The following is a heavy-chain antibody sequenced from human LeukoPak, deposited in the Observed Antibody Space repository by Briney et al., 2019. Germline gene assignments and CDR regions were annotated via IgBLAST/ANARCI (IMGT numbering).Heavy chain of an antibody. Sequence: PGGSLRLSCAASGFTFSTYIMNWVRQAPGKGLEWVSSISSSSTTIYYADPVKGRFTISRDNSKSTLYLQMNSLRAEDTAIYYCVRVLGGPCGQGTLVTVSP. CDR2: ISSSSTTI. J-gene: IGHJ5*02. V-gene: IGHV3-21*01. CDR1: GFTFSTYI. CDR3: VRVLGGP.